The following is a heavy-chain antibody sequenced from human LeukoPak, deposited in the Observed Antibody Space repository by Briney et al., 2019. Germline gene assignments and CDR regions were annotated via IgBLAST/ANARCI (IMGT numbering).Heavy chain of an antibody. V-gene: IGHV4-39*07. J-gene: IGHJ4*02. Sequence: SETLSLTCTVSGGSISGSSSYWGWIRQPPGEGLEWIGNILYSGTTYYNPSLKSRVTISVDTSKNQFSLKLSSVTAADTAVYYCARGGDYYDSSGYYSRSTHFDYWGQGTLVTVSS. D-gene: IGHD3-22*01. CDR1: GGSISGSSSY. CDR3: ARGGDYYDSSGYYSRSTHFDY. CDR2: ILYSGTT.